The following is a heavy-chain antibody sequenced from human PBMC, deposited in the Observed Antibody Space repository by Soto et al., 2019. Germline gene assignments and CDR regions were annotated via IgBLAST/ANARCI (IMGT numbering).Heavy chain of an antibody. CDR2: VDSAGSDT. Sequence: VPLVESGGGSVQPGGSLRLSCVASGITFSGFWMHWVRQVPGKGLVWVARVDSAGSDTSYAESVKGRFTISRDNAKNPPSPQTDSILSNDTAVYYCEAVFEEWGWGIPVSVSS. CDR1: GITFSGFW. J-gene: IGHJ4*02. CDR3: EAVFEE. D-gene: IGHD3-10*01. V-gene: IGHV3-74*01.